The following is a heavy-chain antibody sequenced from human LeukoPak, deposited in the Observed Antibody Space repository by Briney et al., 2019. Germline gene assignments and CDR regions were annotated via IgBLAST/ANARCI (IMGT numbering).Heavy chain of an antibody. J-gene: IGHJ6*03. D-gene: IGHD2-2*01. CDR3: ARAQSDGCSSTSCYRNSPYYYYMDV. V-gene: IGHV4-39*07. Sequence: NPSETLSLTCTVSGGSISSSSYYWGWIRQPPGKGLEWIGSIYYSGSTYYNPSLKSRVTISVDTSKNQFSLKLSSVTAADTAVYYCARAQSDGCSSTSCYRNSPYYYYMDVWGKGTTVTVSS. CDR1: GGSISSSSYY. CDR2: IYYSGST.